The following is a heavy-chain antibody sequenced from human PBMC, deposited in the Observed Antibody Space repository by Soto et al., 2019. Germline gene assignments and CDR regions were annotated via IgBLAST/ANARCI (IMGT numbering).Heavy chain of an antibody. D-gene: IGHD1-20*01. Sequence: GASVKVSCKASGGTFSSYTISWVRQAPGQGLEWMGRIIPILGIANYAQKFQGRVTITADKSTSTAYMELSSLRSEDTAVYYCARGQGVITGTMGAFDIGGQGTMLTVS. V-gene: IGHV1-69*02. J-gene: IGHJ3*02. CDR1: GGTFSSYT. CDR3: ARGQGVITGTMGAFDI. CDR2: IIPILGIA.